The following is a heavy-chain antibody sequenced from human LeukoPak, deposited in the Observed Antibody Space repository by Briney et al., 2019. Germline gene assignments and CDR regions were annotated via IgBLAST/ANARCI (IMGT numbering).Heavy chain of an antibody. Sequence: GGSLRLSCAASGFTFSNYAMSWVRQAPGKGLEWVSAISGSGGSTYYADSVKGRFTISRDNSKNTLYLQMNSLRAEDTAVYYCAKDSWVVAATPNWFDPWGQGTLVTVSS. V-gene: IGHV3-23*01. CDR2: ISGSGGST. D-gene: IGHD2-15*01. CDR1: GFTFSNYA. J-gene: IGHJ5*02. CDR3: AKDSWVVAATPNWFDP.